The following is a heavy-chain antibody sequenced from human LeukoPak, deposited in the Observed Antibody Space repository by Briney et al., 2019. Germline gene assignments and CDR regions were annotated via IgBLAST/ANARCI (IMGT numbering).Heavy chain of an antibody. V-gene: IGHV3-21*01. D-gene: IGHD2-2*02. CDR3: ARDGFGYCSSTSCYTFLAS. CDR1: GFTFDDYG. J-gene: IGHJ3*01. Sequence: GGSLRLSCAASGFTFDDYGMSWVRQAPGKGLEWVSSISSSSSYIYYADSVKGRFTISRDNAKNSLYLQMNSLRAEDTAVYYCARDGFGYCSSTSCYTFLASWGQGTMVTVSS. CDR2: ISSSSSYI.